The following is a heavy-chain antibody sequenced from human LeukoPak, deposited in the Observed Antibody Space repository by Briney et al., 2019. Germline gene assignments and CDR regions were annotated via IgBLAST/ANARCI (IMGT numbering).Heavy chain of an antibody. CDR2: IKHDGSET. D-gene: IGHD1-20*01. CDR1: GFTFSDSW. V-gene: IGHV3-7*01. J-gene: IGHJ4*02. CDR3: ARYNWFHFDY. Sequence: GGSLRLSCAASGFTFSDSWMSWVRQAPGKGLEWVANIKHDGSETYYADSVRGRVTISRDNAKNSVYLQMNSLRAEDTAVYFCARYNWFHFDYWGQGTLVTASS.